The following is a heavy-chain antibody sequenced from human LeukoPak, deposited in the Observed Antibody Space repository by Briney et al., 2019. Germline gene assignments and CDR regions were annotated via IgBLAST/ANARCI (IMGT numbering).Heavy chain of an antibody. V-gene: IGHV1-46*01. D-gene: IGHD6-6*01. Sequence: VASVKVSCKASGYTFTNYYMHWVRQAPGQGLEWMGIIDPTSGSTTYAQKFHGRVTMTRDTSTSTVYMELSSLRSEDTAVYYCATSEYSSSSNAFDIWGQGTMVTVSS. CDR2: IDPTSGST. CDR3: ATSEYSSSSNAFDI. J-gene: IGHJ3*02. CDR1: GYTFTNYY.